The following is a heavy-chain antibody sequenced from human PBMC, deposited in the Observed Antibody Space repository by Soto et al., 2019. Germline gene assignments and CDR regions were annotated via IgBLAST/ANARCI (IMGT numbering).Heavy chain of an antibody. Sequence: QVQLQESGPGLVKPSETLSLTCTVSGGSINNYYWNWIRQSPGKGLEWIAYIFHRGATDYNPSLNSRVTMSVDTSKTQISLKLSSVTAADTAIYYCARQARGSSGTFDVWGQGTLVIVSS. D-gene: IGHD3-10*01. V-gene: IGHV4-59*08. CDR2: IFHRGAT. CDR1: GGSINNYY. J-gene: IGHJ3*01. CDR3: ARQARGSSGTFDV.